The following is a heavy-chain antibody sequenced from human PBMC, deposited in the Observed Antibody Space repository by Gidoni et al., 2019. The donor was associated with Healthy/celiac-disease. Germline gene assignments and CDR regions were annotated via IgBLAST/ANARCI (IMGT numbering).Heavy chain of an antibody. CDR2: ISGSGGSK. Sequence: EVQLLESGGGLVQPVGSLRLSCAASGFTFSSSAMRWVRHAPGKGLEWVSAISGSGGSKYYAESVKGRFTISRDNSKNTLYLQMNSLRAEDTAVYYCAKDRSHGSGSYYSGMDVWGQGTTVTVSS. V-gene: IGHV3-23*01. D-gene: IGHD3-10*01. CDR3: AKDRSHGSGSYYSGMDV. CDR1: GFTFSSSA. J-gene: IGHJ6*02.